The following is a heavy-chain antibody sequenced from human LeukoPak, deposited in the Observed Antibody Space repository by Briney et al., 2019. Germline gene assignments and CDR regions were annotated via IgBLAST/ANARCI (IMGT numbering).Heavy chain of an antibody. CDR1: GYTFTGYY. Sequence: GASVKVSCKASGYTFTGYYMHWVRQAPGQGLEWMGWINPNSGGTNYAQKFQGRVTMTRDTSISTAYLQRSSLKASDTAMYYCARRRCYGSGSYAPFDYWGQGTLVTVSS. J-gene: IGHJ4*02. CDR3: ARRRCYGSGSYAPFDY. CDR2: INPNSGGT. D-gene: IGHD3-10*01. V-gene: IGHV1-2*02.